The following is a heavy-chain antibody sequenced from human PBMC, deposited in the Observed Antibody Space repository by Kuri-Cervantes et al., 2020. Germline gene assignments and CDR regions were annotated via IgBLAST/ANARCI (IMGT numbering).Heavy chain of an antibody. CDR3: ARARLGSGSYFTRFVMDI. CDR1: GYSISSDYY. CDR2: IFHSGST. V-gene: IGHV4-38-2*01. Sequence: ESLKISCAVSGYSISSDYYWGWIRQPPGKGLEWIGNIFHSGSTYYNPSLKSRVSISVDTSKNQLSLKLSSVTAADTAVYYCARARLGSGSYFTRFVMDIWGQGTTVTVSS. J-gene: IGHJ6*02. D-gene: IGHD3-10*01.